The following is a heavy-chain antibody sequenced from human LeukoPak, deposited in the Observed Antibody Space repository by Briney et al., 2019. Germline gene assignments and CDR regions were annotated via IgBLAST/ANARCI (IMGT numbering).Heavy chain of an antibody. CDR1: GGSISSSNW. CDR3: AREGGSGWYGTRFDY. D-gene: IGHD6-19*01. CDR2: IYHSGST. V-gene: IGHV4-4*02. Sequence: RTSETLSLTCAVSGGSISSSNWWSWVRQPPGKGLEWIGEIYHSGSTNYNPSLKSRVTISVDKSKNQFSLKLSSVTAADTAVYYCAREGGSGWYGTRFDYWGQGTLVTVSS. J-gene: IGHJ4*02.